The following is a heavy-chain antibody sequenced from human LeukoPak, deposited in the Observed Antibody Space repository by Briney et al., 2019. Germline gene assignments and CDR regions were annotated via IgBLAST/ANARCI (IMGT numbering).Heavy chain of an antibody. CDR3: AKDPMWFGEGDYKYYMDV. Sequence: GGSLRLSCAAPKFTFSTSALSWVRQAPGRGLEWVSGISGSGAKTYYSDFVKGRFTISRDNSKSTLYLQMNSLRVEDTAVYYCAKDPMWFGEGDYKYYMDVWGKGTTVTVSS. V-gene: IGHV3-23*01. CDR2: ISGSGAKT. CDR1: KFTFSTSA. J-gene: IGHJ6*03. D-gene: IGHD3-10*01.